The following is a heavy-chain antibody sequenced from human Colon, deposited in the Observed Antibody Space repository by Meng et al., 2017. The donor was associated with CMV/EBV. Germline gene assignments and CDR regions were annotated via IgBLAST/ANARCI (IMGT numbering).Heavy chain of an antibody. CDR3: ARGGGTPIRGVLPFDF. CDR1: GGSISPYY. J-gene: IGHJ4*02. V-gene: IGHV4-34*01. D-gene: IGHD3-10*01. Sequence: HVPLPPWGAGLLQPSASLSLTCALYGGSISPYYWSWIRQSPGKGLEWIAEIDHTGSTNYNPSLKSRVTISIDTSNSHCSLNLTSATAADTAVYYCARGGGTPIRGVLPFDFWGQGTLVTVSS. CDR2: IDHTGST.